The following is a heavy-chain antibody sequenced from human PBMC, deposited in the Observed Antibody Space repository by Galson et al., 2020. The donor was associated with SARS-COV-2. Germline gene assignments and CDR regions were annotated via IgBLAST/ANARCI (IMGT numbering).Heavy chain of an antibody. J-gene: IGHJ4*02. CDR3: ARLNWNAGGLDY. CDR1: GGSITSYY. Sequence: SETLSLTCTVSGGSITSYYWSWIRQPPGRGLECIGYIFYSGSSNYNPSLKSRVTISLDTSKSQFSLKLTSVTAADTAVYYCARLNWNAGGLDYWGQGTLVTVS. V-gene: IGHV4-59*01. D-gene: IGHD1-1*01. CDR2: IFYSGSS.